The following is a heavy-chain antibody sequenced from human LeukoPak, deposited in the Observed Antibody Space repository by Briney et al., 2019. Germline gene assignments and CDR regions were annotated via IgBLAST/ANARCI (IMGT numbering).Heavy chain of an antibody. CDR1: GFTFSKNW. Sequence: GGSLRLSCVASGFTFSKNWMHWVRQAPGKGLVWVSRIQGDGSNTNYADFVKGRFSISRDNAKNTVYLQMTSLWAEDTGIYYCSRGTSAGGPISPFDFWGQGTVVTVSS. V-gene: IGHV3-74*01. CDR2: IQGDGSNT. D-gene: IGHD6-13*01. J-gene: IGHJ4*02. CDR3: SRGTSAGGPISPFDF.